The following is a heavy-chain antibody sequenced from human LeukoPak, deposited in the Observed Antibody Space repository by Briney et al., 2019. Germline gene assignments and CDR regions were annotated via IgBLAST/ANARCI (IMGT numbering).Heavy chain of an antibody. CDR1: GFTFSSYA. J-gene: IGHJ4*02. V-gene: IGHV3-23*01. D-gene: IGHD2-2*02. CDR3: AKVQVYIVVVPAAIDY. Sequence: GGSLRLSCAASGFTFSSYAMSWVRQAPGKGLEWVSAISGSGGSTYYADSVKGRFTISRDNSKNTLYLQMNSLRAEDTAVYYCAKVQVYIVVVPAAIDYWGQGTLVIVSS. CDR2: ISGSGGST.